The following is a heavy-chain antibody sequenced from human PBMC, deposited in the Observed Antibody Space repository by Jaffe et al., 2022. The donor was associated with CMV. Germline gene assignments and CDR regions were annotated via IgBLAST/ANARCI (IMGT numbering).Heavy chain of an antibody. J-gene: IGHJ6*02. CDR2: IWYDGSNK. CDR1: GFTFSSYG. Sequence: QVQLVESGGGVVQPGRSLRLSCAASGFTFSSYGMHWVRQAPGKGLEWVAVIWYDGSNKYYADSVKGRFTISRDNSKNTLYLQMNSLRAEDTAVYYCARVTLFGGTRRPDGMDVWGQGTTVTVSS. CDR3: ARVTLFGGTRRPDGMDV. D-gene: IGHD3-10*02. V-gene: IGHV3-33*01.